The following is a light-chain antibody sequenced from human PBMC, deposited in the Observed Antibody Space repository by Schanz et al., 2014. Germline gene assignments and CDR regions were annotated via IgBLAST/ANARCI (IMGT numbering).Light chain of an antibody. CDR1: QSVSSY. Sequence: EIVLTQSPATLSFSPGERATLSCRASQSVSSYLAWYQKKPGQAPRLLIYDASNRATGIPARFSGSGSGTDFTLTISSLEPEDFAVYYCQQYGVSPLTFGGGTKVEIQ. CDR3: QQYGVSPLT. V-gene: IGKV3-11*01. CDR2: DAS. J-gene: IGKJ4*01.